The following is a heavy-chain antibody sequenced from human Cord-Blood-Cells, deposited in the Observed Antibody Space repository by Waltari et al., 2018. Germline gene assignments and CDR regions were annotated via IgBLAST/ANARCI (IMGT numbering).Heavy chain of an antibody. V-gene: IGHV3-30*18. D-gene: IGHD5-12*01. CDR2: ISYDGSNK. Sequence: QVQLVESGGGVVQPGRSLRLPCAASGFTFSSSGMHWVRPAPGKGLEWVAVISYDGSNKYYADSVKGRFTISRDNSKNTLYLQMNSLRAEDTAVYYCAKLISGYDGAFDIWGQGTMVTVSS. CDR1: GFTFSSSG. J-gene: IGHJ3*02. CDR3: AKLISGYDGAFDI.